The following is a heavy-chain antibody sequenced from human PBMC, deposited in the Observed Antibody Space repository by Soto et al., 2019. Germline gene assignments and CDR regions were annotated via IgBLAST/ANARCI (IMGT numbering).Heavy chain of an antibody. CDR1: GFIFENFG. CDR3: AKNQGVELVPLATVDWFDP. Sequence: GGSLRLSCAASGFIFENFGMSWVRQAPGKGLEWISSISGSGFKKYYADSVTGRFTISRDNSKSTVYLELNNLSAEDTAVYHCAKNQGVELVPLATVDWFDPWGQGSVVTVSS. CDR2: ISGSGFKK. D-gene: IGHD1-26*01. J-gene: IGHJ5*02. V-gene: IGHV3-23*01.